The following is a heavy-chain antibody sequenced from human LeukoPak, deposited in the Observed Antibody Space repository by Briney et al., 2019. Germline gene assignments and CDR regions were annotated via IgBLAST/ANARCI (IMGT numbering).Heavy chain of an antibody. Sequence: SEALSLTCTVSGGSISSYYWSWIRQPAGKGLEWIGRIYTSGSTNYNPSLKSRVTMSVDTSKNQFSLKLSSVTAADTAVYYCAGTYYYGSGKPFWFDPWGQGTLVTVSS. CDR2: IYTSGST. CDR1: GGSISSYY. CDR3: AGTYYYGSGKPFWFDP. J-gene: IGHJ5*02. D-gene: IGHD3-10*01. V-gene: IGHV4-4*07.